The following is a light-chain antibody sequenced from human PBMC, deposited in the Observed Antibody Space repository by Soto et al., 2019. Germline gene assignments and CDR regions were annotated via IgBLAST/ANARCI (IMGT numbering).Light chain of an antibody. CDR1: SSDVGGYNY. CDR2: DVN. CDR3: SSYTSSSSYV. V-gene: IGLV2-14*01. Sequence: QSALTQPASVSGSPGQSITISCTGTSSDVGGYNYVSWYQQHPGKAPKLMIYDVNKRPSGVSNRFPGSKSGNTASLTISGLQGEDEADYYCSSYTSSSSYVFGTGTKVTVL. J-gene: IGLJ1*01.